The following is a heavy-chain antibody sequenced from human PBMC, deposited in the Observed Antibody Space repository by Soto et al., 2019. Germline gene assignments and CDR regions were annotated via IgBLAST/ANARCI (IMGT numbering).Heavy chain of an antibody. Sequence: GSGPTLVNPTQTLTLTCTFSGFSLTSNDVGVGWIRQPPGNALEWLALIYWDDDKRYSPSLKSRLTITKDTSKNQVVLRMTNMDPVDTATYYCAHSRYSRSSFDYWGQGTLVTVSS. J-gene: IGHJ4*02. D-gene: IGHD6-6*01. CDR2: IYWDDDK. V-gene: IGHV2-5*02. CDR1: GFSLTSNDVG. CDR3: AHSRYSRSSFDY.